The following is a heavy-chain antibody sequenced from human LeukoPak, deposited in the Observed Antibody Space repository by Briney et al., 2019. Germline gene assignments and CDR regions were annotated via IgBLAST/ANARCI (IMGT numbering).Heavy chain of an antibody. Sequence: GGSLRLSCAASGFTFGSYAMNWVRQAPGKGLEWVSSITDSSSYIYYADSLKGRFTISRDNAKNSLYLQMNSLRAEDTAVYYCAPGRYFDWGQGTLVTVSS. CDR3: APGRYFD. J-gene: IGHJ4*02. CDR2: ITDSSSYI. V-gene: IGHV3-21*01. CDR1: GFTFGSYA. D-gene: IGHD3-9*01.